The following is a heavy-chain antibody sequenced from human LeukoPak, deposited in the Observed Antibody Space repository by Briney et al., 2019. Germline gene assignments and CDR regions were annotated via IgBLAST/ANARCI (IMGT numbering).Heavy chain of an antibody. CDR1: GYTLTELY. Sequence: GASVKVSCKVSGYTLTELYMHWVRQAPGKGLEWMGGFDPEDGETIYAQKFQGRVTMTEDTSTDTAYMELSSLRSEDTAVYYCATGGTSWTDEFDYWGQGTLVTVSS. V-gene: IGHV1-24*01. CDR2: FDPEDGET. J-gene: IGHJ4*02. D-gene: IGHD2-2*01. CDR3: ATGGTSWTDEFDY.